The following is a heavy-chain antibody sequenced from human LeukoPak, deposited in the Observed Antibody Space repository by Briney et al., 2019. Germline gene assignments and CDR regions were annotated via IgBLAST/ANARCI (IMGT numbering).Heavy chain of an antibody. J-gene: IGHJ4*02. CDR2: INGDATAT. CDR3: AKDKWWGASDH. CDR1: GFIFSAHW. V-gene: IGHV3-74*01. D-gene: IGHD2-8*01. Sequence: GGSLSLSCAASGFIFSAHWMHWVRQAPGKGLVWVAQINGDATATNYAGSVKGRFTISRDNAKNTVHLQMSTLTAEDTAVYYCAKDKWWGASDHWGQGSLVTVSS.